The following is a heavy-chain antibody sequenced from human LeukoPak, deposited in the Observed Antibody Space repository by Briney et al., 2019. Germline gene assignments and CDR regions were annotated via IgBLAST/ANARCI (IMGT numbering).Heavy chain of an antibody. CDR1: GYTFTGYY. D-gene: IGHD3-10*01. CDR2: INPNSGGT. V-gene: IGHV1-2*06. J-gene: IGHJ6*03. CDR3: ASGGGSGSIYYYYYYMDV. Sequence: ASVKVSCMPSGYTFTGYYMHWVRQAPGQGLEWMGRINPNSGGTNYAQKFQGRVTMTRDTSISTAYMGLSRLRSDDTAVYYCASGGGSGSIYYYYYYMDVWGKGTTVTVSS.